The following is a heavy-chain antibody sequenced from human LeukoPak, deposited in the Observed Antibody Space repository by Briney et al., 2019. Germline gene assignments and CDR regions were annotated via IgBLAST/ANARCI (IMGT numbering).Heavy chain of an antibody. V-gene: IGHV4-59*01. CDR3: ARVTGYMTEDSFDY. J-gene: IGHJ4*02. CDR2: IYYSGST. Sequence: PSETLSLTCTVSGGSINSYYWSWIRQPPGKGLEWIGYIYYSGSTNYNPSLKSRVTISVDTSKNQFSLRLSSVTAADTAVYYCARVTGYMTEDSFDYWGQGTLITVSS. D-gene: IGHD6-13*01. CDR1: GGSINSYY.